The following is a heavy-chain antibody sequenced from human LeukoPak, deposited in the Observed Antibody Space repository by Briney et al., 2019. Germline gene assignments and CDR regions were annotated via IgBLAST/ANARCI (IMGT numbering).Heavy chain of an antibody. CDR3: ASWAYYYDSSGYYWDY. Sequence: ASVKVSCKASGYTFTKYYIHWVRQAPGQGLEWMGLINPGGDNTNYAQNFQGRVTMTRDTSTSTAYMELSRLRSDDTAVYYCASWAYYYDSSGYYWDYWGQGTLVTVSS. CDR1: GYTFTKYY. D-gene: IGHD3-22*01. V-gene: IGHV1-46*01. J-gene: IGHJ4*02. CDR2: INPGGDNT.